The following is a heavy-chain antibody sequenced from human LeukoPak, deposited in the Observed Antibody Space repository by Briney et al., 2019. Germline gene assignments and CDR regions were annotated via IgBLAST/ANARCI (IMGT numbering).Heavy chain of an antibody. V-gene: IGHV4-39*07. CDR2: IYYSGST. D-gene: IGHD3-10*01. CDR3: ARDRRIYYGSGSYYNPVVVGVGDY. Sequence: KASETLSLTCTVSGGSISSSSYYWGWIRQPPGKGLEWIGSIYYSGSTYYNPSLKSRVTITVDTAKNQFSLKLSSVTAADTAVYYWARDRRIYYGSGSYYNPVVVGVGDYWGQGTLVTVSS. CDR1: GGSISSSSYY. J-gene: IGHJ4*02.